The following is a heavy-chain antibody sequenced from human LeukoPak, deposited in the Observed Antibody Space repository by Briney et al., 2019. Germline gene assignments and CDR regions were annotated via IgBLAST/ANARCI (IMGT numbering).Heavy chain of an antibody. CDR1: GFTFSSYS. V-gene: IGHV3-48*01. CDR2: ISSSSSTI. J-gene: IGHJ4*02. D-gene: IGHD3-3*01. Sequence: GGSLRLSCAASGFTFSSYSMNWVRQAPGKGLEWVSDISSSSSTIYYADSVKGRFTISRDNAKNSLYLETNSLRAEDTAVYYRARTYYDFWSGYYSHEGNPFDYWGQGTLVTVSS. CDR3: ARTYYDFWSGYYSHEGNPFDY.